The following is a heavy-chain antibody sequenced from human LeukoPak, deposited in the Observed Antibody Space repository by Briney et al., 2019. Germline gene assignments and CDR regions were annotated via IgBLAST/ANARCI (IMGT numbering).Heavy chain of an antibody. Sequence: PGGPLRLSCAASGFTFDDYAMHWVRQAPGKGLEWVSGISWNSGSIGYADSVKGRFTISRDNAKNSLYLQMNSLRAEDTALYYCAKDMSSGWFSALSYWGQGTLVTVSS. CDR2: ISWNSGSI. J-gene: IGHJ4*02. CDR3: AKDMSSGWFSALSY. CDR1: GFTFDDYA. D-gene: IGHD6-19*01. V-gene: IGHV3-9*01.